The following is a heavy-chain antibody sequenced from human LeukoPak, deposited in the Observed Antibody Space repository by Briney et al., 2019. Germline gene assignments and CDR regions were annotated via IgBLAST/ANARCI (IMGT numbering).Heavy chain of an antibody. J-gene: IGHJ4*02. CDR1: GGTARDHY. CDR3: ARDISNIDY. D-gene: IGHD4-11*01. V-gene: IGHV3-11*01. CDR2: ISSSGSTI. Sequence: RGAPRHSPAASGGTARDHYMGWIPSAPGKILEWVSYISSSGSTIYYADSVKGRFTISRDNAKNSLYLQMNSLRAEDTAVYYCARDISNIDYWGQGTLVTVSS.